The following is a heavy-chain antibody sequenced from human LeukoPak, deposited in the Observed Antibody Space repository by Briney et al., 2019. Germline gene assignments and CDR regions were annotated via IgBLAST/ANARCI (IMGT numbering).Heavy chain of an antibody. J-gene: IGHJ6*03. V-gene: IGHV4-39*07. D-gene: IGHD6-13*01. Sequence: PSETLSLTCTVSGGSISSSSYYWGWIRQPPGKGLEWIGSIYYSGSTYYNPSLKSRVTISVDTSKNQFSLKLSSVTAADTAVYYCARAGEGSSSWTDYYYYYMDVWGKGTTVTVSS. CDR1: GGSISSSSYY. CDR2: IYYSGST. CDR3: ARAGEGSSSWTDYYYYYMDV.